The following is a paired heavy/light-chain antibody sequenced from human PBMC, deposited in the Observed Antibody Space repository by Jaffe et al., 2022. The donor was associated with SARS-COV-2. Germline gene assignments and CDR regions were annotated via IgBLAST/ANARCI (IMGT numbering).Light chain of an antibody. Sequence: QSALTQPPSASGSPGQSVTISCTGTSSDVEYNYVSWYQQHPGKAPRLMIYEVNKRPSGVPDRFSGSESGNTASLTVSGLQAEDEADYYCSSYAGSNTHVFGTGTKVTVL. CDR2: EVN. CDR1: SSDVEYNY. J-gene: IGLJ1*01. V-gene: IGLV2-8*01. CDR3: SSYAGSNTHV.
Heavy chain of an antibody. V-gene: IGHV5-10-1*03. D-gene: IGHD3-22*01. CDR1: GYIFSNYW. CDR2: IDPSDSYT. Sequence: EVQLVQSGAEMKKPGESLRISCKVSGYIFSNYWISWVRQMPGKGLEWMGRIDPSDSYTNYSPSFQGHVTISVDKSISTAYLQWSSLKASDTAMYYCARLIKLQYYYGSSGYYSFDHWGQGTLVSVSS. CDR3: ARLIKLQYYYGSSGYYSFDH. J-gene: IGHJ4*02.